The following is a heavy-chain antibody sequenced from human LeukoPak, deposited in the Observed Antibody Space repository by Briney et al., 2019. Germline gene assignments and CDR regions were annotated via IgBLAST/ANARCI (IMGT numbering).Heavy chain of an antibody. Sequence: PSETLSLTCTVSGDSITNYYWSWIRQAPGTGLEWMGDIYYSGTTKYNPSLKSRVTISVDTSKNQFSLNLRSVTAADTAVYYCARDRSGGYNWFDPWGQGTLSPSPQ. CDR2: IYYSGTT. J-gene: IGHJ5*02. V-gene: IGHV4-59*01. D-gene: IGHD6-19*01. CDR1: GDSITNYY. CDR3: ARDRSGGYNWFDP.